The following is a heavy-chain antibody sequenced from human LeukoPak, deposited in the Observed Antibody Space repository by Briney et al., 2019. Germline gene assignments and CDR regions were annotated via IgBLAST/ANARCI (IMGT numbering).Heavy chain of an antibody. Sequence: GASVKVSCKASGYTFTVYYMHWVRQATGQGLEWMGWINPNSGGTNYAQKFQGRVTLTRDTSISTAYMELSRLRSDDTAVYYCARDSQAFCSGVSCLNYFDYWGQGTLVTVSS. CDR3: ARDSQAFCSGVSCLNYFDY. D-gene: IGHD2-15*01. CDR2: INPNSGGT. CDR1: GYTFTVYY. J-gene: IGHJ4*02. V-gene: IGHV1-2*02.